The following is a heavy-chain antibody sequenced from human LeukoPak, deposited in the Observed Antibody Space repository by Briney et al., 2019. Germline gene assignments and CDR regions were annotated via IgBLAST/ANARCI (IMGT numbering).Heavy chain of an antibody. J-gene: IGHJ6*02. D-gene: IGHD3-9*01. CDR1: GGSISSYY. CDR2: IYTSGST. Sequence: SETLSLTCTVSGGSISSYYWSWIRQPAGKGLEWIGRIYTSGSTNYNPSLKSRVTMSVDTSKNQFSLKLSSVTAADTAVYYCARDQSYDILTGVFYYYGMDVWGQGTTVTVSS. CDR3: ARDQSYDILTGVFYYYGMDV. V-gene: IGHV4-4*07.